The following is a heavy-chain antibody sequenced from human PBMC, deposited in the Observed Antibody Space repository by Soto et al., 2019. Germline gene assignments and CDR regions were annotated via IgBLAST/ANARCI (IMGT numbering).Heavy chain of an antibody. CDR2: MNPNSGNT. Sequence: ASVKVSCKASGYTLTSYDINWVRQATGQGLEWMGWMNPNSGNTGYAQKFQGRVTMTRNTSISTAYMELSSLRSEDTAVYYCARETYYDILTGPNWFDPWGQGTLVTVSS. D-gene: IGHD3-9*01. J-gene: IGHJ5*02. CDR1: GYTLTSYD. CDR3: ARETYYDILTGPNWFDP. V-gene: IGHV1-8*01.